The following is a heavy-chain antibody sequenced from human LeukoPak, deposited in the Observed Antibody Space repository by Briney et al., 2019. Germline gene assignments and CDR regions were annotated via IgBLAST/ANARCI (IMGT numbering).Heavy chain of an antibody. CDR1: GGSITSYY. D-gene: IGHD2-21*02. Sequence: SETLSLTCTVSGGSITSYYWSWIRQSPGKGLEWIGYIYNSGSTNYNPSLRSRVTISVDTSENQFSLNLNSVTAADTAVYYCARGDFRYFDFWGHGTLVTVSS. V-gene: IGHV4-59*01. CDR2: IYNSGST. J-gene: IGHJ4*01. CDR3: ARGDFRYFDF.